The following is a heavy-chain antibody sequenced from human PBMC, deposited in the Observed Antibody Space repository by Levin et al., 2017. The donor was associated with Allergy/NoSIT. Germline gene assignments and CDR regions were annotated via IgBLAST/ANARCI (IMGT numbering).Heavy chain of an antibody. CDR3: ARDASDSGFDGNLDY. J-gene: IGHJ4*02. CDR1: GFIFSSYE. Sequence: GGSLRLSCAASGFIFSSYEMNWVRQAPGKGLEWLSYISNRGTTIYYADSVKGRFTVSRDNAKNSLYLQMNSLRAEDTAVYYCARDASDSGFDGNLDYWGQGTLVTVSS. D-gene: IGHD1-26*01. V-gene: IGHV3-48*03. CDR2: ISNRGTTI.